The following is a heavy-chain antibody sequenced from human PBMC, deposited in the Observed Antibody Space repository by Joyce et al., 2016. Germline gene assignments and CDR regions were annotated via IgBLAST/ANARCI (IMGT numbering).Heavy chain of an antibody. D-gene: IGHD2-8*01. J-gene: IGHJ3*02. CDR2: IRSTTDGGAT. Sequence: EEQLVESGGDVVKPGGSLRLSCEGSGFPFSHAWMCWVRQAPGKGRWWVGHIRSTTDGGATDYAAPVKGRFSISRDDSKNTVYLQMSSLTTEDTGVYYCATENLIYRMVLDAFDIWGQGTMVTVSS. CDR1: GFPFSHAW. V-gene: IGHV3-15*01. CDR3: ATENLIYRMVLDAFDI.